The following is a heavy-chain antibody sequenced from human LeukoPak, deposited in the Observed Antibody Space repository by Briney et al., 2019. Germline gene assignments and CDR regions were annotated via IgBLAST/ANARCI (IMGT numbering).Heavy chain of an antibody. Sequence: SETLSLTCAVYGGSFSGYYWSWIRQPPGKGLEWIGEINHSGSTNYNPSLKSRVTISVDTSKNQFSLRLSSVTAADTAVYYCARHRLLRTEVTPRWFDPRGQGTLVTVSS. CDR1: GGSFSGYY. J-gene: IGHJ5*02. D-gene: IGHD4-23*01. CDR2: INHSGST. CDR3: ARHRLLRTEVTPRWFDP. V-gene: IGHV4-34*01.